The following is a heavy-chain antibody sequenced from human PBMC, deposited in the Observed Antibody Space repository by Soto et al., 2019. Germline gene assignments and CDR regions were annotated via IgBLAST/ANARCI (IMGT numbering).Heavy chain of an antibody. Sequence: QVQVVQSRAEVKKPGASVRVSCKTSGYTFTDYDINWVRQAAGQGLEYMGWMSLDSGNTGYSQQFQGRVTMTSNTSTSTAYMELSSLTSEDTAVYYCEVTTGYWGQGTMVTVSS. V-gene: IGHV1-8*02. D-gene: IGHD1-1*01. CDR1: GYTFTDYD. CDR3: EVTTGY. CDR2: MSLDSGNT. J-gene: IGHJ4*02.